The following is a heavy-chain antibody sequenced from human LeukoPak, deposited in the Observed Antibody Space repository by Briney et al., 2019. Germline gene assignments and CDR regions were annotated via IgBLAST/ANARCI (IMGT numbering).Heavy chain of an antibody. V-gene: IGHV3-11*01. CDR3: ARDSGGPSGWSAFDY. D-gene: IGHD6-19*01. Sequence: PGGSLRLSCAASGFTFSNAWMSWVRQAPGKGLEWVSYISSSGSTIYYADSVKGRFTISRDNAKNSLYLQMNSLRAEDTAVYYCARDSGGPSGWSAFDYWGQGTLVTVSS. J-gene: IGHJ4*02. CDR1: GFTFSNAW. CDR2: ISSSGSTI.